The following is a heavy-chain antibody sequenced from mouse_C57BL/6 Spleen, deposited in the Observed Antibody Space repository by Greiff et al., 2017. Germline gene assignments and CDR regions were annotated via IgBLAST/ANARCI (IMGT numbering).Heavy chain of an antibody. D-gene: IGHD1-1*01. CDR3: TRFRYYGSSYYAMDY. Sequence: QVQLKESGAELVRPGASVTLSCKASGYTFTDYEMHWVKQTPVHGLEWIGAIDPETGGTAYNQKFKGKAILTADKSSSTAYMELRSLTSEDSAVYYCTRFRYYGSSYYAMDYWGQGTSVTVSS. CDR1: GYTFTDYE. J-gene: IGHJ4*01. CDR2: IDPETGGT. V-gene: IGHV1-15*01.